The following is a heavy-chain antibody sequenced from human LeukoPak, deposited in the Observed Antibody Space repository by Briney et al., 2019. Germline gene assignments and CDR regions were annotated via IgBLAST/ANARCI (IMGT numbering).Heavy chain of an antibody. Sequence: PGGSLRLSCAASTFTFRTFAMHWVRQAPGKGLEGVAVISYDGSNKYYADSVKGRFTISRDSSKNTLYLQMNSLRAEDTAVYYCLAATILVVKGPDAFDVWGQGTMVTVSS. CDR1: TFTFRTFA. CDR3: LAATILVVKGPDAFDV. V-gene: IGHV3-30*04. CDR2: ISYDGSNK. J-gene: IGHJ3*01. D-gene: IGHD3-22*01.